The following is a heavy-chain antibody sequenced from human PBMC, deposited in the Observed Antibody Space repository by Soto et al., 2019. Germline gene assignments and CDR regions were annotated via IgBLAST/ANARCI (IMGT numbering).Heavy chain of an antibody. D-gene: IGHD1-7*01. Sequence: QVQLQESGRGLVKPSETLSLTCTVSGGSISSYYWSWIRQPPGKGLEWIGYIYYSGSTNYNPSLKSRVTISVDTSKNQFSLKLSSVTAADTAVYYCAREGLTGTIGLYYYYGMDVWGQGTTVTVSS. CDR1: GGSISSYY. CDR2: IYYSGST. J-gene: IGHJ6*02. CDR3: AREGLTGTIGLYYYYGMDV. V-gene: IGHV4-59*01.